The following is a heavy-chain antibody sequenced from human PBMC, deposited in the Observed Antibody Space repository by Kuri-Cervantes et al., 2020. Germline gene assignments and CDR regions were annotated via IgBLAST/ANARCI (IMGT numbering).Heavy chain of an antibody. D-gene: IGHD6-13*01. CDR2: INSDGSST. CDR1: GFTFSSYG. V-gene: IGHV3-74*01. J-gene: IGHJ3*02. Sequence: GESLKISCAASGFTFSSYGMHWVRQAPGKGLVWVSRINSDGSSTSYADSVKGRFTISRDNAKNTLYLQMNSLRAEDTAVYYCARVRLVRAPFDIWGQGTMVTVSS. CDR3: ARVRLVRAPFDI.